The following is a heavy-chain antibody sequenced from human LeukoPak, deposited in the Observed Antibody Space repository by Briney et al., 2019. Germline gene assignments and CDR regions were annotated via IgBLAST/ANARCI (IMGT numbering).Heavy chain of an antibody. D-gene: IGHD1-26*01. CDR3: ASGPGGVGATGAFDY. Sequence: AGGSLRLSCAASGFTVSSNYMSWVRQAPGKGLEWVAVISRCESTYYADSVKGRFTISRDNSKNTLYLQMNSLRAEDTAVYYCASGPGGVGATGAFDYWGQGTLVTVSS. CDR2: ISRCEST. J-gene: IGHJ4*02. CDR1: GFTVSSNY. V-gene: IGHV3-53*01.